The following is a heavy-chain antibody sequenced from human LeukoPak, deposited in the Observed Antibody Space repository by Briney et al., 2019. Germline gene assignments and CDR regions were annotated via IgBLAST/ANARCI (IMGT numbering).Heavy chain of an antibody. D-gene: IGHD2-2*01. V-gene: IGHV3-23*01. CDR1: GFTFSSYA. CDR3: AKDLKYQLLHWFDP. CDR2: ISGSGGST. J-gene: IGHJ5*02. Sequence: PGGSLRLSCAASGFTFSSYAMGWVRQAPGKGLEWVSAISGSGGSTYYADSVKGRFTISRDNSKNTLYLQMNSLRAEDTAVYYCAKDLKYQLLHWFDPWGQGTLVTVSS.